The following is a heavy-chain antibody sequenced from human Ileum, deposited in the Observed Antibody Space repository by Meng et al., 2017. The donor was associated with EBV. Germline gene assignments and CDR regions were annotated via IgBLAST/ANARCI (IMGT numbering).Heavy chain of an antibody. V-gene: IGHV4-34*01. Sequence: QKSGARQLKPSEILPLSCAVYGGSFSGYDGSWTRQPPGKGLEWIGEINQSGNTNYNPSLKSRVTISVDTSKNQFSLKLSSVTAADTAVYYCARGRGYGDYGSLYWGQGTLVTVSS. CDR2: INQSGNT. D-gene: IGHD4-17*01. J-gene: IGHJ4*02. CDR1: GGSFSGYD. CDR3: ARGRGYGDYGSLY.